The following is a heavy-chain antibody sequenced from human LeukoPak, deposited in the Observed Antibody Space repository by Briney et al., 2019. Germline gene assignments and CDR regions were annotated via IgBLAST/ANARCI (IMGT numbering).Heavy chain of an antibody. CDR1: GGSIISSNHY. J-gene: IGHJ3*02. CDR3: AREVEYYDSSGYRPHAFDI. CDR2: ISYSGGT. Sequence: SETLSLTCTVSGGSIISSNHYWGWTRQPPGKGLEWFGSISYSGGTAYNPSLRSRVTISVDTSKNQFSLKVNSVTAADTAVYYCAREVEYYDSSGYRPHAFDIWGQGTLITVSS. D-gene: IGHD3-22*01. V-gene: IGHV4-39*02.